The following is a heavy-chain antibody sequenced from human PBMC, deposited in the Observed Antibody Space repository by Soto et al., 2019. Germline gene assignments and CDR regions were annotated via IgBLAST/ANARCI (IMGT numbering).Heavy chain of an antibody. CDR1: GYTFTSYG. Sequence: SVKVSCKASGYTFTSYGISWVRQAPGQGLEWMGWISAYNGNTNYAQKLQGRVTMTTDTSTSTAYMELRSLRSDDTAVYYCARDRGGSSSLLWFDPWGQGTLVTVSS. CDR2: ISAYNGNT. V-gene: IGHV1-18*01. CDR3: ARDRGGSSSLLWFDP. J-gene: IGHJ5*02. D-gene: IGHD6-6*01.